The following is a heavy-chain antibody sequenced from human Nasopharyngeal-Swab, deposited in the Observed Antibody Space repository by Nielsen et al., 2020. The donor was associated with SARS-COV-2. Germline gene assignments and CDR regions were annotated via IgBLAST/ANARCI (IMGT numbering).Heavy chain of an antibody. Sequence: SETLSLTCAVYGGSFSGYYWSWIRKPPGKGLEWIGEINHSGSTNYIPSLKSRVTISVDTSKNQFSLKVTSVTAAYTAVYYCARGISGVVPAPILGVGPYYHYYSMDVWGKGTTVTVSS. CDR2: INHSGST. D-gene: IGHD2-2*01. J-gene: IGHJ6*03. CDR3: ARGISGVVPAPILGVGPYYHYYSMDV. V-gene: IGHV4-34*01. CDR1: GGSFSGYY.